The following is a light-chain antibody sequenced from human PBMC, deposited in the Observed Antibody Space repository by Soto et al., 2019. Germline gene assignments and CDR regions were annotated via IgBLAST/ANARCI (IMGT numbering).Light chain of an antibody. CDR1: QGVSSSH. CDR2: SAS. V-gene: IGKV3-20*01. Sequence: EIVLTQSPGTLSLSPGERATLSCRASQGVSSSHLAWYQQKPGQAPRLLIYSASSRATGIPDRFSGSGSGTDFTLTISRLEPEDFAVYYCQRYGGFGQGTKVEIK. J-gene: IGKJ1*01. CDR3: QRYGG.